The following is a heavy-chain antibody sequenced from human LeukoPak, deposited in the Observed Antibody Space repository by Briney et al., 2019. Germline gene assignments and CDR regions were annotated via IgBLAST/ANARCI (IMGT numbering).Heavy chain of an antibody. CDR3: ARENYYDTSD. Sequence: PSETLSLTCSVSGGSISSGSYYWSWIRQPAGKGLEWIGRIFLSGSTNYNPSLKSRVTTSIATSKNQFSLSLRSVTAADTAVYYCARENYYDTSDWGQGTLVTVSS. CDR2: IFLSGST. CDR1: GGSISSGSYY. V-gene: IGHV4-61*02. J-gene: IGHJ4*02. D-gene: IGHD3-22*01.